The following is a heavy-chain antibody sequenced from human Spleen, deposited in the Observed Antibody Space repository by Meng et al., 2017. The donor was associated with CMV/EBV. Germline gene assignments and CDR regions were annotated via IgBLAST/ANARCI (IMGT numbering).Heavy chain of an antibody. V-gene: IGHV1-2*02. CDR2: INPNSGGT. D-gene: IGHD6-13*01. CDR1: GYSFTEYY. Sequence: ASVKVSCKASGYSFTEYYIHWVRQAPGHGPEWMGWINPNSGGTNYAQKFQGRITMTRDLSISTAYMELSSLRSDDTAVYYCARAAAAYYYQGMDVWDQGTTVTVSS. J-gene: IGHJ6*02. CDR3: ARAAAAYYYQGMDV.